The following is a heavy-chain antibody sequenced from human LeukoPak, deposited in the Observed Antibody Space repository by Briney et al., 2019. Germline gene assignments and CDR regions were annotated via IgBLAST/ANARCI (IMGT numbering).Heavy chain of an antibody. CDR2: INHSGST. V-gene: IGHV4-34*01. J-gene: IGHJ4*02. CDR3: ARGRITMVRGVTQTGLDY. CDR1: GGSFSGYY. Sequence: SETLSLTCAVYGGSFSGYYWSWIRQPPGKGLEWIGEINHSGSTNYNPSLKSRVTISVDTSKNQFSLKLSSVTAADTAVYYCARGRITMVRGVTQTGLDYWGQGTLVTVSS. D-gene: IGHD3-10*01.